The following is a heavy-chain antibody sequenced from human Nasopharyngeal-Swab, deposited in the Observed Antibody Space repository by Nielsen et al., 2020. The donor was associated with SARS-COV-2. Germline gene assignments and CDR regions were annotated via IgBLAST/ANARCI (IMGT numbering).Heavy chain of an antibody. CDR1: GGSISSGGYS. V-gene: IGHV4-30-2*02. D-gene: IGHD2-15*01. CDR3: ASFGGGSQFDY. Sequence: SETLSLTCAVSGGSISSGGYSWSWIRQPPGKGLEWIGYIYHSGSTYYNPSLKSRVTISVDTSKNQFSLKLSSVTAADTAVYYCASFGGGSQFDYWGQGTLVTVSS. CDR2: IYHSGST. J-gene: IGHJ4*02.